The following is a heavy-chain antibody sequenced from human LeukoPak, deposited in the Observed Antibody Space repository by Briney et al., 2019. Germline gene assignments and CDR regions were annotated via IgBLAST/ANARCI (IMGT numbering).Heavy chain of an antibody. CDR3: ARGYGGNGFDY. D-gene: IGHD4-23*01. J-gene: IGHJ4*02. CDR2: IYYSGST. V-gene: IGHV4-59*01. Sequence: SETLSLTCTVSGGSISSYYWSWIRQPPGKGLEWIGYIYYSGSTNYNPSPKSRVTISVDTSKNQFSLKLSSVTAADTAVYYCARGYGGNGFDYWGQGTLVTVSS. CDR1: GGSISSYY.